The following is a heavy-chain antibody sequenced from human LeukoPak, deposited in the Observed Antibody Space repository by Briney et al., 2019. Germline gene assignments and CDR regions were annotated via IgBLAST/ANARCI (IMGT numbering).Heavy chain of an antibody. J-gene: IGHJ4*02. CDR1: GFTFSSYW. CDR2: IKQDGSVK. Sequence: PGGSLRLSCAASGFTFSSYWMSWVRQAPGKGLEWLANIKQDGSVKYYVDSVKGRFTISRDNAKNSLYLQMNSLRAEDTAVYYCARDRRAAAGSRASDYWGQGTLVTVSS. D-gene: IGHD6-13*01. CDR3: ARDRRAAAGSRASDY. V-gene: IGHV3-7*01.